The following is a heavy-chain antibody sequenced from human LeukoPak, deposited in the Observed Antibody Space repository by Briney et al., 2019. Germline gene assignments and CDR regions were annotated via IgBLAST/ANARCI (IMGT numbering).Heavy chain of an antibody. Sequence: PGGSLRLSCVASGFTFSSYAMSWVRQAPGKGLEWVSAISGSGGSTYYADSVKGRFTISRDNSKNTLYLQMNSLRAEDTAVYYCAKDRRLSGSYSDYWGQGTLVTVSS. CDR2: ISGSGGST. CDR1: GFTFSSYA. V-gene: IGHV3-23*01. CDR3: AKDRRLSGSYSDY. J-gene: IGHJ4*02. D-gene: IGHD1-26*01.